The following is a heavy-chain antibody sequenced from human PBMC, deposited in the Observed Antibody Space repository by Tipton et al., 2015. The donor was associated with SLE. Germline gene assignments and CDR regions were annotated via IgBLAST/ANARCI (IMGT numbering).Heavy chain of an antibody. D-gene: IGHD3-10*01. J-gene: IGHJ4*02. CDR1: GGSISSGSYY. Sequence: TLSLTCTVSGGSISSGSYYWSWIRQPAGKGLEWIGRIYTSGSTNYNPSLKSRVTISVDTSKNQFSLKLSSVTAADPAVYYRARAGEGVFDYWGQGTLVTVSS. V-gene: IGHV4-61*02. CDR3: ARAGEGVFDY. CDR2: IYTSGST.